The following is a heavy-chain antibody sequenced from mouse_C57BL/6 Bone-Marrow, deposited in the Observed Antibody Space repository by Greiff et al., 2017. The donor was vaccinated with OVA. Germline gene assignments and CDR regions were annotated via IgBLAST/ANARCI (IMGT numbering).Heavy chain of an antibody. CDR3: ARDGGSSPPWFAY. Sequence: EVQVVESGPGMVKPSQSLSLTCTVTGYSITSGYDWHWIRHFPGNKLEWMGYISYSGSTNYNPSLKSRISITHDTSKNHFFLKLNSVTTEDTATYYCARDGGSSPPWFAYWGQGTLVTVSA. CDR2: ISYSGST. V-gene: IGHV3-1*01. D-gene: IGHD1-1*01. J-gene: IGHJ3*01. CDR1: GYSITSGYD.